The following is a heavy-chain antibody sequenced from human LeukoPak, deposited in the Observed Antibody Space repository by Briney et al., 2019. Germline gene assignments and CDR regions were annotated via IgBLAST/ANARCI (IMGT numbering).Heavy chain of an antibody. V-gene: IGHV3-21*01. CDR3: AREGPVY. CDR1: GFTFSSYS. Sequence: GGSLRLSCAASGFTFSSYSMNWVRQAPGKGLEWVSSIISSSSYIYYADSVEGRFTISRDNAKNSLYLQMNSLRAEDTAMYFCAREGPVYWGQGTLVIVSS. J-gene: IGHJ4*02. CDR2: IISSSSYI.